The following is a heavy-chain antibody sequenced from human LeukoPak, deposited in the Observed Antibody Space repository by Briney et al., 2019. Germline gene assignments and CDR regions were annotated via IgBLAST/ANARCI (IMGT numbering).Heavy chain of an antibody. CDR2: ISACNGNT. CDR3: ARDRGTVATLYYFDY. Sequence: ASVKVSCKASGYTFTSHGISWVRQAPGQGLEWMGWISACNGNTNYAQKLQGRVTMTTDTSTSTAYMELRSLRSDDTAVYYCARDRGTVATLYYFDYWGQGTLVTVSS. J-gene: IGHJ4*02. D-gene: IGHD4-17*01. V-gene: IGHV1-18*01. CDR1: GYTFTSHG.